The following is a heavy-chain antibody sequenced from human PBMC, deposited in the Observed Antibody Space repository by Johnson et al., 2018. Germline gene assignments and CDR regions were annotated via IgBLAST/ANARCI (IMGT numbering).Heavy chain of an antibody. V-gene: IGHV1-69*01. D-gene: IGHD3-16*02. CDR1: GGTFKSYA. CDR3: ARGLSYKTD. CDR2: IIPKFDTA. J-gene: IGHJ1*01. Sequence: VQLLESGAEVKKPGSSVKVSCKATGGTFKSYAITWLRQAPGQGLEWMGGIIPKFDTANYAQKFQDRVTKTADESTGTAYMELSSLRSEDTAVYYCARGLSYKTDWGQGTLVTVSS.